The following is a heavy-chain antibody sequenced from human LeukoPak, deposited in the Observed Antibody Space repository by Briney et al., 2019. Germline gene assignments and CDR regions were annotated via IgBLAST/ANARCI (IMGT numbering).Heavy chain of an antibody. CDR1: GGSISSGTSY. V-gene: IGHV4-39*07. CDR2: INHSGST. Sequence: SETLSLTCTVSGGSISSGTSYWSWVRQPPGKGLEWIGEINHSGSTNYNPSLKSRVIISVDTSKNQFSLKVSSVTAADTAVYYCARVRYCSSTSCPWGQGTLVTVSS. J-gene: IGHJ5*02. CDR3: ARVRYCSSTSCP. D-gene: IGHD2-2*01.